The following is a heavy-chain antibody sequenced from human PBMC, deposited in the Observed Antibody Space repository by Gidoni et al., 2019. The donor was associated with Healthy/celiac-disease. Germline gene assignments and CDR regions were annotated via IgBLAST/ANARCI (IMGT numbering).Heavy chain of an antibody. D-gene: IGHD3-16*02. CDR1: GFTFSSYA. CDR3: AKGSYYDYVWGSYRPGGYFDY. CDR2: ISGSGGST. Sequence: EAQLLASGGGLVPPGGSLRLSCAASGFTFSSYAMRWVRQAPGKGLEWVSAISGSGGSTYYADSVKGRFTNSRDNSKNTLYLQMNSRRAEDTAVYYCAKGSYYDYVWGSYRPGGYFDYWGQGTLVTVSS. V-gene: IGHV3-23*01. J-gene: IGHJ4*02.